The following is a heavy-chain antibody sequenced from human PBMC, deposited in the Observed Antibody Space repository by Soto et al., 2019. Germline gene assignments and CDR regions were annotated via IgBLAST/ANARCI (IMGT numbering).Heavy chain of an antibody. CDR2: MNPISGTT. V-gene: IGHV1-8*02. Sequence: ASVKVSCKASGGTFSSYAISWVRQAPGQGLEWMGWMNPISGTTGYAQKFQGRVTMTRNTSISTAYMELSSLRSEDTAVYYCATKGSSSWYEAYYYYYYMDVWGKGTTVTVSS. J-gene: IGHJ6*03. CDR3: ATKGSSSWYEAYYYYYYMDV. CDR1: GGTFSSYA. D-gene: IGHD6-13*01.